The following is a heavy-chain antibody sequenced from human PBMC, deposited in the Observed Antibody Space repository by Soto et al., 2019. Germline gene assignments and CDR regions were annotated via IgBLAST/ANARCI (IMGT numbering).Heavy chain of an antibody. J-gene: IGHJ4*02. CDR2: ISWNSGDI. CDR3: ARGSKDSYPGSRIFDF. D-gene: IGHD2-15*01. V-gene: IGHV3-9*01. Sequence: PGGSLRLSCAASGFTFDDYAMHWVRLAPGKGLEWVSGISWNSGDIYYADSVKGRFTISRDNSKNTLYLQMSSLRAEDSAVYYCARGSKDSYPGSRIFDFWGRGTLVTVSS. CDR1: GFTFDDYA.